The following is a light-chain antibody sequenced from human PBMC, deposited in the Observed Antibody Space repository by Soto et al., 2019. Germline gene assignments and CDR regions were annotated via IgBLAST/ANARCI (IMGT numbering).Light chain of an antibody. V-gene: IGLV2-11*01. Sequence: QSALTQPRSVSGSPGQSVSIFCTGTSSDVGGYNYVSWYQQHPGKAPKVMIYDVTKRPPGVPDRFSGSKSGNTASLTISGIQSEDEADYYCSSYAGRYTYVFGTGTKLTVL. CDR1: SSDVGGYNY. CDR2: DVT. CDR3: SSYAGRYTYV. J-gene: IGLJ1*01.